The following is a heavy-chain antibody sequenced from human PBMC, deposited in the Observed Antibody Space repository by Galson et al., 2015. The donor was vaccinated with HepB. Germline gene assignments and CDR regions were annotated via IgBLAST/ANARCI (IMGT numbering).Heavy chain of an antibody. CDR3: ARDRRDYYDSSGYAGEFDP. Sequence: SVKVSCKASGGTFSSYAISWVRQAPGQGLEWMGGIIPIFGRANYVQKFQGRVTITADESTSTVYMELSSLRSEDTAVYYCARDRRDYYDSSGYAGEFDPWGQGTLVTVSS. D-gene: IGHD3-22*01. CDR1: GGTFSSYA. J-gene: IGHJ5*02. V-gene: IGHV1-69*13. CDR2: IIPIFGRA.